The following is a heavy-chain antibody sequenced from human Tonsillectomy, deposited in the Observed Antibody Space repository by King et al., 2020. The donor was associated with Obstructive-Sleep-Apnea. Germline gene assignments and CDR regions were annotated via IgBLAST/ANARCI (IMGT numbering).Heavy chain of an antibody. D-gene: IGHD3-22*01. CDR2: ISAYNGNT. J-gene: IGHJ4*02. CDR1: GYTFNSYG. Sequence: VQLVESAAEVKKPGASMKVSCKASGYTFNSYGISWVRQAPGQGLEWMGWISAYNGNTKYAQKLQGRVTMTTDTSTSTAYMELRSLRSDDTAVYYCARDSPYDSSGRTDYWGQGTLVTVSS. V-gene: IGHV1-18*04. CDR3: ARDSPYDSSGRTDY.